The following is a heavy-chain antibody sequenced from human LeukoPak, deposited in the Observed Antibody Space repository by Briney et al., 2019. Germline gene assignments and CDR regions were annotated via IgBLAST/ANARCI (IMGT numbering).Heavy chain of an antibody. Sequence: SETLSLTCSVSGGSINSGGYYWTWIRQLPGKGLEWMGFMSHSGNTYYNSSLRGRIVLSLDTSKNQLTLMLSSVTAADTALYYCARGPSFGGSSRFDAWGRGTLVIVSS. CDR1: GGSINSGGYY. CDR2: MSHSGNT. J-gene: IGHJ2*01. CDR3: ARGPSFGGSSRFDA. D-gene: IGHD6-6*01. V-gene: IGHV4-31*03.